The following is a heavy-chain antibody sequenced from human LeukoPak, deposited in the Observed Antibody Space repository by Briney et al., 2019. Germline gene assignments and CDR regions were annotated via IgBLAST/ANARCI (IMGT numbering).Heavy chain of an antibody. CDR3: GRGVAMIVVFINDAFDI. V-gene: IGHV1-2*02. CDR2: INPNSGGT. CDR1: GYTFTGYY. Sequence: ASVKVSCKASGYTFTGYYMHWVRQAPGQGLEWMGWINPNSGGTNYAQKFQGRVTMTRDTSISTAYMELSRLRSDDTAVYYCGRGVAMIVVFINDAFDIWGQGTMVTVSS. D-gene: IGHD3-22*01. J-gene: IGHJ3*02.